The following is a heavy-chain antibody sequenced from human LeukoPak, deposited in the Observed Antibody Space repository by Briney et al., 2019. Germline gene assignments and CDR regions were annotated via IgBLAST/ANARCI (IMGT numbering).Heavy chain of an antibody. CDR3: ARDVGEYCSSINCHASDY. J-gene: IGHJ4*02. V-gene: IGHV1-2*02. CDR2: INPGSGAT. D-gene: IGHD2-2*01. CDR1: GYTFTNYD. Sequence: ASVKVSCKASGYTFTNYDINWVRQATGQGLEWMGWINPGSGATNCAQRFHGRVTMTRDTSISTVYMELSRLRSDDTAVYYCARDVGEYCSSINCHASDYWGQGTLVTVSS.